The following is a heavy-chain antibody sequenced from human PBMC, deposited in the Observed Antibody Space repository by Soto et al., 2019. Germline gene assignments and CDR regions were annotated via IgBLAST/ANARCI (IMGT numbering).Heavy chain of an antibody. CDR1: GFTFSTYA. CDR3: VKDHIATVGSDVDNWLGH. Sequence: GGSLRLSCSASGFTFSTYALPWVRKAPGKGLEYIAVITSNGRTTSYKDSVKGRVIISRDHSERTLYLQMISLRFDDTAVYFCVKDHIATVGSDVDNWLGHSG. D-gene: IGHD1-26*01. CDR2: ITSNGRTT. J-gene: IGHJ5*02. V-gene: IGHV3-64D*06.